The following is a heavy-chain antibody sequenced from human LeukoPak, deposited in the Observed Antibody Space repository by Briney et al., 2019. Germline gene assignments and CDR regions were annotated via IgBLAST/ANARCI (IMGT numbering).Heavy chain of an antibody. V-gene: IGHV3-15*01. CDR1: GFTLTNAW. CDR2: VKTKTDGGTT. J-gene: IGHJ4*02. D-gene: IGHD3-3*01. Sequence: GSLRLSCAGSGFTLTNAWMSWVRQAPGKGLEWVARVKTKTDGGTTDYASLVKDRFTISRDDSKDMVYLQMNSLKTEHTAVYYCTRAAYYDFWSGYPDDYWGQGTLVTVSS. CDR3: TRAAYYDFWSGYPDDY.